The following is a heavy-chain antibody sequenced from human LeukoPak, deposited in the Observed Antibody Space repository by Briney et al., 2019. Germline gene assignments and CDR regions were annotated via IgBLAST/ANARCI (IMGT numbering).Heavy chain of an antibody. Sequence: SETLSLTCTVSGYSISSGYYWGWIRQPPGKGLEWIGSIYHSGSTYYNPSLRSRVTISVDTSKNQFSLKLSSVTAADTAVYYCARGPIAVAGTYMANPFDYWGQGTLVTVSS. D-gene: IGHD6-19*01. V-gene: IGHV4-38-2*02. CDR1: GYSISSGYY. CDR3: ARGPIAVAGTYMANPFDY. CDR2: IYHSGST. J-gene: IGHJ4*02.